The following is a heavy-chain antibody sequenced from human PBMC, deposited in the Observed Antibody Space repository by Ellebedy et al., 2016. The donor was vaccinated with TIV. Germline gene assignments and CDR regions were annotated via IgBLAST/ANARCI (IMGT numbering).Heavy chain of an antibody. J-gene: IGHJ4*02. CDR2: SRHKANSYTT. V-gene: IGHV3-72*01. CDR1: GFILSDHY. D-gene: IGHD2-15*01. Sequence: GGSLRLXXVASGFILSDHYMDWVRQPPGRGLEWVGRSRHKANSYTTEYAASVKGRFTISRDDSKNSLYFQMNSLKTEDTAVYYCAKDFCTGGSCYPDYWGQGTLVTVSS. CDR3: AKDFCTGGSCYPDY.